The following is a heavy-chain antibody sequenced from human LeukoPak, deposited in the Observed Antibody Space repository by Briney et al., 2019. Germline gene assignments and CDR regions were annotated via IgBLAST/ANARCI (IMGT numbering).Heavy chain of an antibody. Sequence: GESLKISCKGSGYSFTNYWIGWVRQMPGKGLECMGIIYPGDPDTRYSPSFQGQVTISADKSLNTAYLQWSSLKASDTAMYYCARFRDHYMDVWGKGSTVTVSS. D-gene: IGHD2-21*02. J-gene: IGHJ6*03. CDR1: GYSFTNYW. CDR3: ARFRDHYMDV. V-gene: IGHV5-51*01. CDR2: IYPGDPDT.